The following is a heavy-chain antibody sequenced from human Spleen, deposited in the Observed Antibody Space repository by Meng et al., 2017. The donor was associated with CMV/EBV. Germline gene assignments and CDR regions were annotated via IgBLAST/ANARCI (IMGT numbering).Heavy chain of an antibody. D-gene: IGHD1-26*01. CDR3: ARASTDWDDLPPDFYYGMDV. CDR1: GGTFSTYG. Sequence: SVKVSCKASGGTFSTYGISWVRQAPGQGLEWIGGIIPIFGTTNCAQKFQGRVTITTDESTSTVYMELSRLRSEDTAVYYCARASTDWDDLPPDFYYGMDVWGQGTTVTVSS. V-gene: IGHV1-69*05. CDR2: IIPIFGTT. J-gene: IGHJ6*02.